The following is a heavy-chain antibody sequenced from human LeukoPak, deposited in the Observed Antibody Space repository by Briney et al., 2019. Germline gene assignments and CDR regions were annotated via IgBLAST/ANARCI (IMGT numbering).Heavy chain of an antibody. V-gene: IGHV4-31*03. Sequence: PSQTLSLTCTVSGGPISSGGYYWSWIRQPPGKGLEWIGYIYYSGSTNYNPSLKSRVTISVDTSKKQFSLKLSSVAAADTAVYYCARGSGRRCSSTSCPKRNGHGMDVWGKGTTVTVSS. J-gene: IGHJ6*04. CDR3: ARGSGRRCSSTSCPKRNGHGMDV. CDR2: IYYSGST. CDR1: GGPISSGGYY. D-gene: IGHD2-2*01.